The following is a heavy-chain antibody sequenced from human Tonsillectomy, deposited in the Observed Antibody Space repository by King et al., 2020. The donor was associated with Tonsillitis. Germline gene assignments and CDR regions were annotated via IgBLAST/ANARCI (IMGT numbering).Heavy chain of an antibody. CDR2: ISNDGRST. CDR3: ASDGAAVYDSTITTFDY. Sequence: VQLVESGGGVVQPGGSLRVSCAASGLTFNSYGMHWFRQAPGKGLEWVAVISNDGRSTYYAASVKGRFTISRDNSKNTLYLQMNSLGAEDTAVYFCASDGAAVYDSTITTFDYWGQGTLVTVSS. V-gene: IGHV3-33*05. D-gene: IGHD2-8*01. J-gene: IGHJ4*02. CDR1: GLTFNSYG.